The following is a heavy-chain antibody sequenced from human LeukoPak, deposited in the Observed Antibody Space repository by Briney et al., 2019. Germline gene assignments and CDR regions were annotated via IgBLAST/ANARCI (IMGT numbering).Heavy chain of an antibody. CDR2: INHSGST. CDR1: GGSFSGYY. CDR3: ASTIPGGDFDY. Sequence: SETLSLTCAVYGGSFSGYYWSWIRQPPGKGLEWIGEINHSGSTNYNPSLKSRVTISVDTSKNQFSLKLSSVTAADTAVYYCASTIPGGDFDYWGQGTLVTVSS. D-gene: IGHD3-9*01. V-gene: IGHV4-34*01. J-gene: IGHJ4*02.